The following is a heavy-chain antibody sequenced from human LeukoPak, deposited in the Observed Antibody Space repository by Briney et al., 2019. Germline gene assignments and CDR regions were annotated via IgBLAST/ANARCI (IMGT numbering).Heavy chain of an antibody. V-gene: IGHV4-59*01. D-gene: IGHD5-18*01. Sequence: PSETLSLTCTVSGDSISSYYWRWIRQPPGKGLEWIGYIYYSGSTNHNPSLKSRVTISVDTSKNQFSLKLSSVTAADTAVYYCAGGGELGIQQWLPYYYYYYMHVCGKGTTALVSS. CDR3: AGGGELGIQQWLPYYYYYYMHV. CDR2: IYYSGST. CDR1: GDSISSYY. J-gene: IGHJ6*03.